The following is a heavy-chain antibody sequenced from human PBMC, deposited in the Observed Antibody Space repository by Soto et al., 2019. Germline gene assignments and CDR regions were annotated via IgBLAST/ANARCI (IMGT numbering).Heavy chain of an antibody. Sequence: SETLSLTCAVYGGSCSGYYWSWIRQPPGKGLEWIGEINHSGSTNYNPSLKSRVTISVDTSKNQFSLKLSSVTAADTAVYYCARVGGKYCSGGSCYGSRHAFDIWGQGTMVTVSS. J-gene: IGHJ3*02. V-gene: IGHV4-34*01. CDR1: GGSCSGYY. CDR2: INHSGST. D-gene: IGHD2-15*01. CDR3: ARVGGKYCSGGSCYGSRHAFDI.